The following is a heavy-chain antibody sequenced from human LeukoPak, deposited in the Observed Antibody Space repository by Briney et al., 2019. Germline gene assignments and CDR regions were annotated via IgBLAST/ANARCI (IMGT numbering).Heavy chain of an antibody. J-gene: IGHJ4*02. CDR2: LSFDGSNK. Sequence: PGGSLRLSCAASGFTFSSYGMHWVRQAPGKGLEWVTVLSFDGSNKFYADSVKGRFTISRDNSKNTLYLQMNSLRAEDTAVYYCTKGGGTGYSSSWYSHWGQGTLVTVSS. D-gene: IGHD6-13*01. CDR3: TKGGGTGYSSSWYSH. CDR1: GFTFSSYG. V-gene: IGHV3-30*18.